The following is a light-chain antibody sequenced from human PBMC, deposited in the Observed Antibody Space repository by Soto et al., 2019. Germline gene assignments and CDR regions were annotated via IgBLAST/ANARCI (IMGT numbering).Light chain of an antibody. J-gene: IGLJ2*01. CDR2: DDN. CDR3: QVWDSSVV. V-gene: IGLV3-21*02. Sequence: SYELTQPPSVSVAPGQTALINCGGYSIGIKNVHWYQQKPGKAPVLVVYDDNERPSGIPERFSGSSSGNTATLTISRVEAGDEADYYCQVWDSSVVVGGGTKLTVL. CDR1: SIGIKN.